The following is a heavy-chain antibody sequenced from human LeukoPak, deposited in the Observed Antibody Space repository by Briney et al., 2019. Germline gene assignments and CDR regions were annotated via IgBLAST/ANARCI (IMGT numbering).Heavy chain of an antibody. D-gene: IGHD6-19*01. CDR3: ARDRLLITVAGTVDQ. CDR1: GFTFSSYP. Sequence: GGSLRLSCAASGFTFSSYPMHWVRQAPGKGLEWVAVIPYDGTNKWYADSVQGRFAISRDNSKNTLYLQMNSLRPEDTAVYYCARDRLLITVAGTVDQWGRGTLVTVSS. V-gene: IGHV3-30*09. J-gene: IGHJ4*02. CDR2: IPYDGTNK.